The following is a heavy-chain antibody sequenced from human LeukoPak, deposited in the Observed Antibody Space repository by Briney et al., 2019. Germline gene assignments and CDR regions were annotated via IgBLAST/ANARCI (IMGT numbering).Heavy chain of an antibody. CDR2: INTDGSGSST. V-gene: IGHV3-74*01. Sequence: GGSLRLSCAASGFTFSDYYMSWIRQAPGKGLVWVSRINTDGSGSSTSYADSVKGRFTISRDNAKNTLYLQMNSLRAEDTAVYYCARVAVPQPRYYFDYWGQGTLVTVSS. CDR1: GFTFSDYY. CDR3: ARVAVPQPRYYFDY. D-gene: IGHD5-18*01. J-gene: IGHJ4*02.